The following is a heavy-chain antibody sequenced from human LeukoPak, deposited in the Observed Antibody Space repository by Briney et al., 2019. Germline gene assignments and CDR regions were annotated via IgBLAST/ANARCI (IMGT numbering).Heavy chain of an antibody. J-gene: IGHJ4*02. D-gene: IGHD2-2*01. CDR1: GFTFSSYS. V-gene: IGHV3-48*01. CDR3: ARRGYCSSTSCSIHGDDY. CDR2: ISSSSSTI. Sequence: PGGSLRLSCAASGFTFSSYSMNWVRQAPGKGLEWVSYISSSSSTIYYADSVKGRFTISRDNAKNSLYLQMNSLRAEDTAVYYCARRGYCSSTSCSIHGDDYWGQGTLVTVSS.